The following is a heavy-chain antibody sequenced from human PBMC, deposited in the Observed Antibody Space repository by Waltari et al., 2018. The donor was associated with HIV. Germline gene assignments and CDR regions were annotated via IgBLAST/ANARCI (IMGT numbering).Heavy chain of an antibody. J-gene: IGHJ3*02. CDR1: ASSISRDYY. CDR3: ARDQDYYDSSGYTTYAFDI. V-gene: IGHV4-38-2*02. CDR2: IYRSGTT. D-gene: IGHD3-22*01. Sequence: QVLLLESGPRLVKSSETLSLTCTVSASSISRDYYWGWNRQAPGKGLEWIGSIYRSGTTYYNPSFKTRVTITVNMSKNQYSLKLSSLTAADTAVYYCARDQDYYDSSGYTTYAFDIWGRGTMFIVSS.